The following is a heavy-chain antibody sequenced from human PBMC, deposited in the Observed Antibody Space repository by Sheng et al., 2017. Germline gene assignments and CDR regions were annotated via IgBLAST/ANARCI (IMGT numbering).Heavy chain of an antibody. V-gene: IGHV3-7*01. CDR3: ARDRSYFDY. CDR2: IKQDGRGK. CDR1: GFTFSSYW. Sequence: EVQVVESGGGLVQPGGSLRLSCAASGFTFSSYWMSWVRQAPGKGLEWVANIKQDGRGKYYVDSVKGRFTISRDNAKNSLYLQMNSLRVEDTAVYYCARDRSYFDYWGQGTLVTVSS. J-gene: IGHJ4*02.